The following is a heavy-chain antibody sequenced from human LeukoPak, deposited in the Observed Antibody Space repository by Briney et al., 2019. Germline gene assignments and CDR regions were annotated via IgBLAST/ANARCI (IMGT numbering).Heavy chain of an antibody. CDR3: ARESTAGYNSSWYGFRN. CDR2: INIGGTNT. D-gene: IGHD6-13*01. CDR1: GFTFNDYY. Sequence: PGGSLRLSCAASGFTFNDYYMSWIRQAPGKGLEWLSYINIGGTNTHYADSVKGRFTISRDNAKNSLFLQMGSLRVEDTAVYYCARESTAGYNSSWYGFRNWGQGTLVSVSS. J-gene: IGHJ1*01. V-gene: IGHV3-11*04.